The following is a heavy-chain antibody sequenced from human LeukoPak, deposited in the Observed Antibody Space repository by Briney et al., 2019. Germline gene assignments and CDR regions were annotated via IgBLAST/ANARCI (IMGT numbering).Heavy chain of an antibody. V-gene: IGHV1-24*01. CDR2: FDPEDGET. J-gene: IGHJ4*02. CDR1: GYTLTELS. CDR3: ASWALGTAMIGGDY. D-gene: IGHD3-10*02. Sequence: VASVKVSCKVSGYTLTELSMHWVRQAPGKGLEWMGGFDPEDGETIYAQKFQGRVTITADKSTSTAYMELSSLRSEDTAVYYCASWALGTAMIGGDYWGQGTLVTVSS.